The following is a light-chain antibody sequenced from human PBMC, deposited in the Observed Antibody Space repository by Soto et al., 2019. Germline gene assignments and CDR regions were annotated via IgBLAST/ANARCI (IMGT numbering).Light chain of an antibody. CDR2: GAS. Sequence: EIVMTQSPATLSVSPGERVTLSCRASQSITTNLAWYQQKPGQAPRVLIYGASTRATGTPDRFSGSGSGTEFTLTITSLQTEDVAVYYCQQFHTWPPLTFGQGTRLEN. CDR3: QQFHTWPPLT. J-gene: IGKJ5*01. V-gene: IGKV3D-15*01. CDR1: QSITTN.